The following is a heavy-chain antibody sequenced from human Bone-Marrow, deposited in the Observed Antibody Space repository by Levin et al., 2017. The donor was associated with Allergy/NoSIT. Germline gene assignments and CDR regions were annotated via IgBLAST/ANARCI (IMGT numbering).Heavy chain of an antibody. CDR2: ITYSGSHI. CDR3: ARAPCGAGY. D-gene: IGHD2-21*01. Sequence: GGSLRLSCAASGFAFSDFDMCWMRQAPGKGLEWVSYITYSGSHIYYAESVKGRFTISRDDATKSLYLQMNSLRVEDTAVYYCARAPCGAGYWGQGSLVTVSS. J-gene: IGHJ4*02. CDR1: GFAFSDFD. V-gene: IGHV3-11*01.